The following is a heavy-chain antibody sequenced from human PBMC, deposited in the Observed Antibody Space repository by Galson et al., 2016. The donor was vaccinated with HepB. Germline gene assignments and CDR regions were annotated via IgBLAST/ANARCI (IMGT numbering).Heavy chain of an antibody. V-gene: IGHV3-48*04. CDR3: ARDMSSGWYWVYFDY. CDR1: GLTFSSYN. Sequence: SLRLSCAVSGLTFSSYNMNWVRQAPGKGLEWVSYISSSGSTIKDADSVKGRFTISRDNAKNSLYLQMNSLRAEDTAVYYCARDMSSGWYWVYFDYWGQGTLVTVSS. CDR2: ISSSGSTI. J-gene: IGHJ4*02. D-gene: IGHD6-19*01.